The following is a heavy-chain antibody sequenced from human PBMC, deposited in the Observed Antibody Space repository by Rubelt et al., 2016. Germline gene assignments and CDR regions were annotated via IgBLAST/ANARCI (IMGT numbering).Heavy chain of an antibody. J-gene: IGHJ4*02. D-gene: IGHD3-10*01. CDR1: GGSISSSSYY. V-gene: IGHV4-39*01. CDR2: IYYSGST. CDR3: ASGYYGSGGRPSYYFDY. Sequence: QLQLQESGPGLVKPSETLSLTCTVSGGSISSSSYYWGWIRQPPGKGLEWIGSIYYSGSTYYNPSLKSRVTISVDTSKNQFSLKLSSVTAADTAVYYCASGYYGSGGRPSYYFDYWGQGTLVTVSS.